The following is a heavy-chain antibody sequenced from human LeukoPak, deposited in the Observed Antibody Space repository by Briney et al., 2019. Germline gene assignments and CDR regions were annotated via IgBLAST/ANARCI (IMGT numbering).Heavy chain of an antibody. CDR2: INPNSGVT. CDR1: GYTFTGYY. D-gene: IGHD1-14*01. J-gene: IGHJ4*02. CDR3: VPSGNLVYYFDY. V-gene: IGHV1-2*02. Sequence: ASVKVSCKASGYTFTGYYMHWVRQAPGQGLEWMGWINPNSGVTNYAQKFQGRVTMTRDTSISTAYMELSRLRSDDTAVYYCVPSGNLVYYFDYWGQGTLVTVSS.